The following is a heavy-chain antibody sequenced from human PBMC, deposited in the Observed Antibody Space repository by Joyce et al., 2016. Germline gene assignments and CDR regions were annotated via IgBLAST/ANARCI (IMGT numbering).Heavy chain of an antibody. CDR3: AKDERAVTKDYYFTY. CDR2: TTYDGRNT. J-gene: IGHJ4*02. V-gene: IGHV3-30*18. Sequence: QVELVESGGGVVQPGRSLRLSCAASGITFSNSGMHWVRQAPGKGLEWVAVTTYDGRNTYYADSVKGRFTISRDNSKNTLYLQMNSLRVEDTAIYYCAKDERAVTKDYYFTYCGQGTLVTVSS. CDR1: GITFSNSG. D-gene: IGHD4-17*01.